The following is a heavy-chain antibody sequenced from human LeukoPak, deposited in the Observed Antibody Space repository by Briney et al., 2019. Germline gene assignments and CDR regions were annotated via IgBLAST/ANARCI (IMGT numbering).Heavy chain of an antibody. V-gene: IGHV7-4-1*02. CDR1: GYTFTSYA. D-gene: IGHD6-6*01. CDR2: INTNTGNP. J-gene: IGHJ5*02. CDR3: ARYRHSSSSGSREVRFDP. Sequence: AASVTVSCKASGYTFTSYAMNWVRQAPGQGLEWMGWINTNTGNPTYAQGFTGRFVFSLDTSVSTAYLQISSLKAEDTAVYYCARYRHSSSSGSREVRFDPWGQGTLVTVSS.